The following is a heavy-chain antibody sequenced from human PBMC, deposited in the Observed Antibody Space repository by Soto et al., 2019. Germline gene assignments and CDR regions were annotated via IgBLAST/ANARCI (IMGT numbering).Heavy chain of an antibody. CDR2: ISAYNGNT. D-gene: IGHD3-9*01. V-gene: IGHV1-18*01. J-gene: IGHJ4*02. CDR3: ARDKYYDIFLTVTPFDY. Sequence: APVKVSCKASGYTFTSYGISWVRQAPGQGLEWMGWISAYNGNTNYAQKLQGRVTMTTDTSTSTAYMELRSLRSDDTAVYYCARDKYYDIFLTVTPFDYWGQGTLVTVSS. CDR1: GYTFTSYG.